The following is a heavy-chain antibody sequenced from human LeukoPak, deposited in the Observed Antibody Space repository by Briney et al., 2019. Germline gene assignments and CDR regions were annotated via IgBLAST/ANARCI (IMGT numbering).Heavy chain of an antibody. Sequence: SETLSLTCAVYGGSFSGYYWSWIRQPPGKGLEWIGEINHSGSTNYNPSLKSRVTISVDTSKNQFSLKLSPVTAADTAVYYCARGRMFTIFSYYMDVWGKGTTVTVSS. CDR3: ARGRMFTIFSYYMDV. CDR1: GGSFSGYY. D-gene: IGHD3-9*01. V-gene: IGHV4-34*01. CDR2: INHSGST. J-gene: IGHJ6*03.